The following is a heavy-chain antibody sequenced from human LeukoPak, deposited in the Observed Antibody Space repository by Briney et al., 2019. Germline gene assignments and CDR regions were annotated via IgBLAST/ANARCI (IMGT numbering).Heavy chain of an antibody. V-gene: IGHV3-15*07. Sequence: GGSLRLSCAASGFTFNNAYMNWVRQAPGKGLEWVGRIKPKTEGETTEYAAPVKDRFYISRDDSKSMMYLQMNSQKTEDTGVYFCITPLPYSAQGGEGTRVSVSS. D-gene: IGHD2-21*01. CDR1: GFTFNNAY. CDR3: ITPLPYSAQ. J-gene: IGHJ4*02. CDR2: IKPKTEGETT.